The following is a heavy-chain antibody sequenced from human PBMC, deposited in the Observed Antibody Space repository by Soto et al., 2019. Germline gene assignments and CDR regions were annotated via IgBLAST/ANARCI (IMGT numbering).Heavy chain of an antibody. J-gene: IGHJ4*02. Sequence: GGSLRLSCAASGFTFSNYAMSWVRQAPGKGLEWVSTISGSADSIYYADSVRGRFTISRDNSKNTLYLQMNSLRAEDTALYYCAKVRPLNIPVDDFGYWGQGTLVTVYS. CDR1: GFTFSNYA. V-gene: IGHV3-23*01. D-gene: IGHD6-19*01. CDR2: ISGSADSI. CDR3: AKVRPLNIPVDDFGY.